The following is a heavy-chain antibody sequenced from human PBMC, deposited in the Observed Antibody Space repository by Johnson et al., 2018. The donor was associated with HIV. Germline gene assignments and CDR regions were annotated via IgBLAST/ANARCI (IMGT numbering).Heavy chain of an antibody. Sequence: QMQLVESGGGVVQPGGSLRLSCATSGFTFSSYAMHWVRQAPGKGLEWVAVISYDGSNKYYADSVKGRFTISRDNSKNTLYLQLNSLRAEDTAVYYCARIRFLVGATSGAFDMWGQGTLVTVSS. D-gene: IGHD1-26*01. CDR3: ARIRFLVGATSGAFDM. CDR2: ISYDGSNK. CDR1: GFTFSSYA. J-gene: IGHJ3*02. V-gene: IGHV3-30*04.